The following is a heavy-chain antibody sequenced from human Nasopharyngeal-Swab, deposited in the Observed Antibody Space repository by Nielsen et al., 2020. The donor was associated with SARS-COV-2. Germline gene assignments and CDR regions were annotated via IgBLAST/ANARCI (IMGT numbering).Heavy chain of an antibody. CDR1: GFTFSSYD. D-gene: IGHD2-2*02. Sequence: GESLKISCAASGFTFSSYDMHWVRQAPGKGLEWVSAISSTGDYIYYAASVKGRFTISRDNAKNSLYLQMDNLRAEDTAVYYCARNTPAMFAYWGRGTLVTVSS. V-gene: IGHV3-21*01. CDR3: ARNTPAMFAY. J-gene: IGHJ4*02. CDR2: ISSTGDYI.